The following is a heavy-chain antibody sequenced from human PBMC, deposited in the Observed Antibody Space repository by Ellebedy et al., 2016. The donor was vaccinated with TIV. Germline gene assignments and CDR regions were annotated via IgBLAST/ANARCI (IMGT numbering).Heavy chain of an antibody. V-gene: IGHV4-39*01. Sequence: SETLSLTCTVSGGSISSSSYYWGWIRQPPGKGLEWIGSIYYSGSTYYNPSLKSRVTISVDTSKNQFSLKLSSVTAADTAVYYCARHVMVAGDFDYWGQGTLVTVSS. CDR2: IYYSGST. D-gene: IGHD6-19*01. J-gene: IGHJ4*02. CDR1: GGSISSSSYY. CDR3: ARHVMVAGDFDY.